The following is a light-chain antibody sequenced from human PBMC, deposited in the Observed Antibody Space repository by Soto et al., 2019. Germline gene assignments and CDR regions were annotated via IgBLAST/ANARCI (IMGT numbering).Light chain of an antibody. Sequence: QSVLTQSPSASGTPGQRVTISCSGSRSNIGRNFAYWYQHVPGTAPRLLIQRNNERPSGVPDRFSGSKSGTSVSLAISGLRSEDEATYYCAAWDDTLDAQVFGGGTKLTV. CDR1: RSNIGRNF. V-gene: IGLV1-47*01. CDR2: RNN. J-gene: IGLJ3*02. CDR3: AAWDDTLDAQV.